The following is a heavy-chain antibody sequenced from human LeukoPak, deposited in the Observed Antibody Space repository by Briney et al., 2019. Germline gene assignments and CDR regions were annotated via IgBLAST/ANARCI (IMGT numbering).Heavy chain of an antibody. D-gene: IGHD2-2*01. CDR2: INPNSGGT. V-gene: IGHV1-2*04. CDR3: ARDGSSGYCSSTSCYGDAFDI. J-gene: IGHJ3*02. Sequence: ASVKVSCKASGYTFSGYYMHWVRQAPGQGLEWMGWINPNSGGTNYAQKFQGWVTMTRDTSISTAYMELSRLRSDDTAVYYCARDGSSGYCSSTSCYGDAFDIWGQGTMVTVSS. CDR1: GYTFSGYY.